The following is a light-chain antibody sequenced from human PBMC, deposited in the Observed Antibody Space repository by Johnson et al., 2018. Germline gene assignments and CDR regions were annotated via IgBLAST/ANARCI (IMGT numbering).Light chain of an antibody. J-gene: IGLJ1*01. V-gene: IGLV1-51*01. CDR3: GTWDSSLRAYV. CDR1: SSNIGNNY. CDR2: DNN. Sequence: QSLLTQPPSVSAAPGQKVTIPCSGSSSNIGNNYASWYQQVPGTAPKLLIYDNNKRPSGIPDRFSGSKSGTSATLGITGLQTGDEAGYYCGTWDSSLRAYVVGTATKVTGL.